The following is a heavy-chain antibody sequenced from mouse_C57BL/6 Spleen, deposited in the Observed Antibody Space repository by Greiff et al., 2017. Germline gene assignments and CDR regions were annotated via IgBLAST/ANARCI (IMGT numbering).Heavy chain of an antibody. Sequence: QVQLKQPGAELVKPGASVKVSCKASGYTFTSYWMHWVKQRPGQGLEWIGRIHPSDSDTNYNQKFKGKATLTVDKSSSTAYMQLSSLTSEDSAVYYCAIDTTVVDAMDYWGQGTSVTVSS. D-gene: IGHD1-1*01. V-gene: IGHV1-74*01. CDR2: IHPSDSDT. J-gene: IGHJ4*01. CDR3: AIDTTVVDAMDY. CDR1: GYTFTSYW.